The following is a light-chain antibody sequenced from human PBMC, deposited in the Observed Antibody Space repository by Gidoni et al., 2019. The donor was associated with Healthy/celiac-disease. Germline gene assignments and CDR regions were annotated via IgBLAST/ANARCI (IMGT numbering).Light chain of an antibody. CDR1: SSDVGGYNN. CDR3: SSYTSSSTVV. CDR2: EVS. Sequence: QSALTQPASVSGSPGQSIPISCPGTSSDVGGYNNVSWYQQHPGKAPKLMIYEVSNRPSGVSNRFSGSKSGNTASLTISGLQAEDEADYYCSSYTSSSTVVFGGGTKLTVL. V-gene: IGLV2-14*01. J-gene: IGLJ2*01.